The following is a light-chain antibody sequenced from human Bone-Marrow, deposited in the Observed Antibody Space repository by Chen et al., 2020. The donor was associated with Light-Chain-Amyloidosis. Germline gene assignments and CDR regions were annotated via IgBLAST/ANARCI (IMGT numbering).Light chain of an antibody. J-gene: IGKJ2*01. V-gene: IGKV1-39*01. CDR3: QQSYSTPYT. Sequence: DIQMTQSPSSLSASVRDRVTITCRASQSISTYLNWYQQKPGKAPKLLIYAASSLQSGVSSRFSGSGSGTESTLTISSLQPEDFATYYCQQSYSTPYTFGQGTKLEIK. CDR2: AAS. CDR1: QSISTY.